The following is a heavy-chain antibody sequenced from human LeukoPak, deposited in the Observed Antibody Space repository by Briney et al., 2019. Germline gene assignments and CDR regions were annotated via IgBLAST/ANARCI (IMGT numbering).Heavy chain of an antibody. J-gene: IGHJ4*02. V-gene: IGHV3-11*01. CDR1: GFTFSDYY. CDR3: ARDRSGYYFFDY. Sequence: TGGSLRLSCAASGFTFSDYYMSWIRQAPGKGLEWVSYISSSGSTIYYADSVKGRFTISRDNAKNSLYLQMNSLRAENTAVYYCARDRSGYYFFDYWGQGTLVTVSS. D-gene: IGHD3-22*01. CDR2: ISSSGSTI.